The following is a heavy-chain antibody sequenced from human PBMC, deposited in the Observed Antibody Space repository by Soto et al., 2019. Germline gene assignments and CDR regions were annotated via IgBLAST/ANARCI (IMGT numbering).Heavy chain of an antibody. J-gene: IGHJ4*02. CDR3: AKDRLDTIFGVVTQDY. D-gene: IGHD3-3*01. Sequence: YAMSWVRQAPGKGLEWVSAISGSGGSTYYADSVKGRFTISRDNSKNTLYLQMNSLRAEDTAVYYCAKDRLDTIFGVVTQDYWGQGTLVTVSS. CDR2: ISGSGGST. V-gene: IGHV3-23*01. CDR1: YA.